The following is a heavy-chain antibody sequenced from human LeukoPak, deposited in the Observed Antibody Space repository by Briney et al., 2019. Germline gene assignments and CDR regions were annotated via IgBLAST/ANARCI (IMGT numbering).Heavy chain of an antibody. D-gene: IGHD5-24*01. CDR2: ITHSSGGT. V-gene: IGHV1-2*02. CDR3: ARDLAFGEMVTNRGAFDI. CDR1: GYTYTGYY. J-gene: IGHJ3*02. Sequence: GASVTVSCNASGYTYTGYYKHWVRNAPGQGLEGMVLITHSSGGTNYAQKFQGRVTMTRDTSISTAYMELSRLRSDDTAVYYCARDLAFGEMVTNRGAFDIWGQGTMVTVSS.